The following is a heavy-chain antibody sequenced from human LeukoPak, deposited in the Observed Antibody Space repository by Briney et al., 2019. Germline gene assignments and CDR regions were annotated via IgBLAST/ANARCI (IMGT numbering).Heavy chain of an antibody. CDR2: IYSGGST. V-gene: IGHV3-66*01. Sequence: GGSLRLSCAASGFTVSSNYMSWVRQAPGKGLEWVSVIYSGGSTYYADSVKGRFTISRDNSKNTLYLQMNSLRAEDTAVYYCARTVVSVIAVADNWGKGPRVTVSS. D-gene: IGHD6-19*01. CDR1: GFTVSSNY. CDR3: ARTVVSVIAVADN. J-gene: IGHJ4*02.